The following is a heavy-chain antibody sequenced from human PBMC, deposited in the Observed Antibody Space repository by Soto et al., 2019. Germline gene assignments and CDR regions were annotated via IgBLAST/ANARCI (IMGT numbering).Heavy chain of an antibody. D-gene: IGHD3-9*01. CDR1: GGSISSGGYY. CDR2: IYYSGST. V-gene: IGHV4-31*03. CDR3: ARAVPHYDILTGYKGGVFDY. J-gene: IGHJ4*02. Sequence: QVQLQESGPGLVKPSQTLSLTCTVSGGSISSGGYYWSWIRQHPGKGLEWIGYIYYSGSTYYNPSLRSRVTISVDTSKTQFSLKLSSVTAADTAVYYCARAVPHYDILTGYKGGVFDYWGQGTLVTVSS.